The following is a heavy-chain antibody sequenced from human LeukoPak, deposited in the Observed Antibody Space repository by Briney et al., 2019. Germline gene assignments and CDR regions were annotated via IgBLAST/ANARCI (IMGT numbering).Heavy chain of an antibody. CDR2: IYSGGST. Sequence: GSLRLSCAASGFTVSSNYMSWVRQAPGKGLEWVSVIYSGGSTYYADSVKGRFTISRHNSKNTLYLQMNSLRAEDTAVYYCAKSRDGYNFFFDYWGQGTLVTVSS. CDR1: GFTVSSNY. V-gene: IGHV3-53*04. CDR3: AKSRDGYNFFFDY. D-gene: IGHD5-24*01. J-gene: IGHJ4*02.